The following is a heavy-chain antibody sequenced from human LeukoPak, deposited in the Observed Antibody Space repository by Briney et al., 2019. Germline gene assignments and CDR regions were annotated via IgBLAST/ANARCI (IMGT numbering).Heavy chain of an antibody. D-gene: IGHD5-24*01. CDR3: ARDPEMATISFDY. V-gene: IGHV4-61*02. J-gene: IGHJ4*02. CDR1: GGSISSGSYY. Sequence: SETLSLTCTVSGGSISSGSYYWSWIRQPAGKGLEWIGRIYTSGSTNYNPSLKSRVTISVDTSKNQFSLKLSSVTAADTAVYYRARDPEMATISFDYWGQGTLVTVSS. CDR2: IYTSGST.